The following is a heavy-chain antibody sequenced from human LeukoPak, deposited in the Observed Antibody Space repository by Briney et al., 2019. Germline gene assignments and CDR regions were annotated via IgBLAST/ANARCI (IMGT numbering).Heavy chain of an antibody. Sequence: SVKVSCKASGGTFSNYAISWVRQAPGQGLEWMGGIIPIFGTGNYAQKFQGRVTITTDESTSTAYMELSSLRSEDTAVYYCARVTPKGAAYIWGQGTLVSVSS. CDR2: IIPIFGTG. J-gene: IGHJ4*02. V-gene: IGHV1-69*05. CDR3: ARVTPKGAAYI. D-gene: IGHD2-21*02. CDR1: GGTFSNYA.